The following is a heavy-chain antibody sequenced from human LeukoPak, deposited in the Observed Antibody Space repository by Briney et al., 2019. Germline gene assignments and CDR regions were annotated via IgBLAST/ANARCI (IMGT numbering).Heavy chain of an antibody. J-gene: IGHJ4*02. CDR2: LNSDGSST. CDR3: AKGRFVGATVDY. D-gene: IGHD1-26*01. Sequence: GGSLRLSCAASGFTFSSYWMHWVRQAPGNGLVGVSRLNSDGSSTSYADSVKGRFTISRDNAKNTLYLHMNSLRAEDTAVYYCAKGRFVGATVDYWGQGTLVSVSS. CDR1: GFTFSSYW. V-gene: IGHV3-74*01.